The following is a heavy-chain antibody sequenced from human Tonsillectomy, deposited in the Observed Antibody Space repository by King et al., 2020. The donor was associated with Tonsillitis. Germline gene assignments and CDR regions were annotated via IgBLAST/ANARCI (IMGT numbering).Heavy chain of an antibody. CDR2: IDPKSRGT. V-gene: IGHV1-2*02. CDR3: ARALQIYSSSTSCFAPGWFDP. CDR1: GYTFTGYY. D-gene: IGHD2-2*01. Sequence: QLVQSGAEVKKPGASVKVSCKASGYTFTGYYMHWVRQAPGQGLEWMGWIDPKSRGTNYAQRFQGRVTMTRDTSISTAYMDLSRLRSDDTAVYYCARALQIYSSSTSCFAPGWFDPWGQGTLVTVSS. J-gene: IGHJ5*02.